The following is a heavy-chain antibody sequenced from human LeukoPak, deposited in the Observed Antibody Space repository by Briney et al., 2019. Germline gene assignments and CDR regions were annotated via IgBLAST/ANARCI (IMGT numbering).Heavy chain of an antibody. J-gene: IGHJ4*02. CDR2: IYHSGST. CDR1: GGSISSGGYY. Sequence: KPSETLSLTCTVSGGSISSGGYYWSWIRQHPGKGLEWIGYIYHSGSTYYNPSLKRRVSISVDTSKNQFSLKLSSVTAADTAVYYCARCSSSWSGVGFDYWGQGTLVTVSS. CDR3: ARCSSSWSGVGFDY. D-gene: IGHD6-13*01. V-gene: IGHV4-31*03.